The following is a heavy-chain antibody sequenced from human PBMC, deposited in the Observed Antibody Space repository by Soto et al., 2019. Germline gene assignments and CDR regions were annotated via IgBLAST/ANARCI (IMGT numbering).Heavy chain of an antibody. CDR3: TRGGRGTSYYWQY. V-gene: IGHV3-30*03. D-gene: IGHD1-26*01. J-gene: IGHJ4*02. Sequence: GGSLRLSCAASGFTFSSYGMHWVRQAPGKGLEWVAVISYDGSNKYYADSVRGRFIISRDNAKNTLYLQMNSLRDGDTAVYYCTRGGRGTSYYWQYWGQGTLVTVSS. CDR2: ISYDGSNK. CDR1: GFTFSSYG.